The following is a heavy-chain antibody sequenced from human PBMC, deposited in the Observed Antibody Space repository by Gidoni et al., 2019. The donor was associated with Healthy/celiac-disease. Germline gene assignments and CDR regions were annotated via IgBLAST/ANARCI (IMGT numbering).Heavy chain of an antibody. CDR2: ISSSSSYI. Sequence: EVQLVESGGGLVKPGGSLRLSCAASGFTFSSYSMNWVRQAPGKGLEWVSSISSSSSYIYYADSVKGRFTISRDNAKNSLYLQMNSLRAEDTAVYYCAREYYYDSTPGPLFDYWGQGTLVTVSS. CDR3: AREYYYDSTPGPLFDY. CDR1: GFTFSSYS. V-gene: IGHV3-21*01. J-gene: IGHJ4*02. D-gene: IGHD3-22*01.